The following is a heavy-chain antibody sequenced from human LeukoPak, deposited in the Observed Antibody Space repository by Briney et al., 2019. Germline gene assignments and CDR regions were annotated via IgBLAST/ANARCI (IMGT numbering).Heavy chain of an antibody. Sequence: SETLSLTCTVSGGSISTYYWSWIRQPPGKGLEWIGYIYSSGSTNYNPSLRSRVTISVDTSKNQFSLKLSSVTAADTAVYYCARRGITGTWYYFDYWGQGTLVTVSS. CDR3: ARRGITGTWYYFDY. D-gene: IGHD1/OR15-1a*01. CDR1: GGSISTYY. V-gene: IGHV4-59*01. J-gene: IGHJ4*02. CDR2: IYSSGST.